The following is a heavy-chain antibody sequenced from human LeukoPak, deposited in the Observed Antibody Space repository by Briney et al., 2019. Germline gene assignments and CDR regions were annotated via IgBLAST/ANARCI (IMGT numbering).Heavy chain of an antibody. CDR3: ARVGNSGSYYEYYFDY. Sequence: GGSLRLSCGASGFTFSSYAMHWVRQAPGKGLEWVAVISYDGSNKYYADSVKGRFTISRDNSKNTLYLQMNSLRAEDTAVYYCARVGNSGSYYEYYFDYWGQGTLVTVSS. J-gene: IGHJ4*02. CDR2: ISYDGSNK. D-gene: IGHD1-26*01. V-gene: IGHV3-30*04. CDR1: GFTFSSYA.